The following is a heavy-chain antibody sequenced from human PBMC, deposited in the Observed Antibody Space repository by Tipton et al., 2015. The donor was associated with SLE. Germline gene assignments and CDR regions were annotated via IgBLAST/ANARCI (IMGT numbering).Heavy chain of an antibody. Sequence: QLVQSGAEVKKPGASVKVSCRASGYTFNNYGISWVRQAPGQGLEWVGWISTYNGNSSQKFQGRVTMTTDTSTSTAYMEMRSLGSDDTAVYYCARSARMNSNSWDIFWGQGTLVTVSS. CDR1: GYTFNNYG. CDR2: ISTYNGN. CDR3: ARSARMNSNSWDIF. V-gene: IGHV1-18*01. D-gene: IGHD6-13*01. J-gene: IGHJ4*02.